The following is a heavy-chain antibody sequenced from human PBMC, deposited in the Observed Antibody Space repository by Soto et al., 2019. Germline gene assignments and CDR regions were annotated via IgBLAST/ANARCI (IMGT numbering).Heavy chain of an antibody. V-gene: IGHV3-21*02. CDR3: VRDFGRYFRTGYMDV. CDR1: GFSFSTYS. D-gene: IGHD3-9*01. CDR2: INEDSTYI. Sequence: EVQLVESGGGLVKPGGSLRLSCAASGFSFSTYSMNWVRQAPGKGLEWVSSINEDSTYIYYAGSVRGRFTISRDNAEESLYLQINSLRAEDTSVYYCVRDFGRYFRTGYMDVWGDGATVTVSS. J-gene: IGHJ6*03.